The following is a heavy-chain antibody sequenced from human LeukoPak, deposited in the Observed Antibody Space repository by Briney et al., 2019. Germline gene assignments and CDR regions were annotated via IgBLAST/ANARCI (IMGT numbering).Heavy chain of an antibody. CDR1: GGSISSYY. CDR2: VYNSGRSS. V-gene: IGHV4-4*09. J-gene: IGHJ4*02. Sequence: SETLSLTCTVSGGSISSYYWSWLRQPPGKGLEWIGYVYNSGRSSNYNPSLNSRVTISVDTSKNQFSLKLSSVTAADTAVYFCAKYGNSGWVIDNWGQGTLVTVSS. CDR3: AKYGNSGWVIDN. D-gene: IGHD6-19*01.